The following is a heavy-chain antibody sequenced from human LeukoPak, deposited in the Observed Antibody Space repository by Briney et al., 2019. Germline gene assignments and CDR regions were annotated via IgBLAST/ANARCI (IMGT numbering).Heavy chain of an antibody. CDR3: AGRIAARLEYYFDY. CDR1: GFTFSSYS. Sequence: GGSLRLSCAASGFTFSSYSMNWVRQAPGKGLEWVSYISSSSSTIYYADSVKGRFTFSRDNAKNSLYLQMNSLRAEDTAVYYCAGRIAARLEYYFDYWGQGTLVTVSS. J-gene: IGHJ4*02. CDR2: ISSSSSTI. V-gene: IGHV3-48*04. D-gene: IGHD6-6*01.